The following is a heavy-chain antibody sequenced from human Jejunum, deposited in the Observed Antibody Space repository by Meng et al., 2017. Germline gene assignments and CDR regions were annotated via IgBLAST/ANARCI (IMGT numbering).Heavy chain of an antibody. J-gene: IGHJ6*02. CDR1: GFIFSNYW. Sequence: GGSLRLSCAGSGFIFSNYWMTWVRQPPGKGLEWLANINPGGDRKYYVDSVKGRLTISRDNAKNSVYLQIDTLRGGDTAVYHCARFGYSAEMDVWGQGTAVTVSS. CDR3: ARFGYSAEMDV. CDR2: INPGGDRK. D-gene: IGHD3-10*01. V-gene: IGHV3-7*01.